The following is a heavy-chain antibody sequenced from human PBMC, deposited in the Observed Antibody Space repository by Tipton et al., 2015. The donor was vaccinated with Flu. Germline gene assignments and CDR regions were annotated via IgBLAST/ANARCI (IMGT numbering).Heavy chain of an antibody. D-gene: IGHD2-2*01. CDR1: GFTFSTYW. CDR3: ARTRGGYCTSSSCYADYFDY. V-gene: IGHV3-7*01. Sequence: GSLRLSCAASGFTFSTYWMGWVRQAPGKGLEWVANINQGGSEKYYVDSVEGRFTISRDNAKNSLHLQMNSLRAEDTAVYYCARTRGGYCTSSSCYADYFDYWGQGTLVTVSS. J-gene: IGHJ4*02. CDR2: INQGGSEK.